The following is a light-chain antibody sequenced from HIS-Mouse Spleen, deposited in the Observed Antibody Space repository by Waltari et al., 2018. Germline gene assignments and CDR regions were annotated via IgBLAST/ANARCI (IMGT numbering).Light chain of an antibody. Sequence: QSALPQPRSVSGSPGQSVTTSCTGTSTAVGGSNYVSWYQQHPGKAPKLMIYDVSKRPSGVPDRFSGSKSGNTASLTISGLQAEDEADYYCCSYAGSYTFEVVFGGGTKLTVL. J-gene: IGLJ2*01. CDR1: STAVGGSNY. CDR2: DVS. CDR3: CSYAGSYTFEVV. V-gene: IGLV2-11*01.